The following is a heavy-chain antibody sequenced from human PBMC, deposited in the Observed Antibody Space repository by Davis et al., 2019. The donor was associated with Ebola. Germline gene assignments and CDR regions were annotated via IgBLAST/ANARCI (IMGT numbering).Heavy chain of an antibody. V-gene: IGHV3-7*03. D-gene: IGHD6-6*01. CDR2: IKQDGSEK. J-gene: IGHJ4*02. Sequence: GGSLRLSCAASGFTFSSYWMSWVRQAPGKGLEWVANIKQDGSEKYYVDSVKGRFTISRDDSKSIAYLQMNSLKTEDTAVYYCTLYSSSSHFDYWGQGTLVTVSS. CDR3: TLYSSSSHFDY. CDR1: GFTFSSYW.